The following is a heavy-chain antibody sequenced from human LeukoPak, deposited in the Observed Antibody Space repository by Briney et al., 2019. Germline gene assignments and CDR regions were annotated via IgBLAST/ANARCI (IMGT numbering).Heavy chain of an antibody. J-gene: IGHJ4*02. CDR3: ARNVDTAMVFDY. Sequence: GGSLRLSCAASGFTFSSYAMHWVRQAPGKGLEWVAFIRYDGSNKYYADSVKGRFTISRDNSKNTLYLQMNSLRAEDTAVYYCARNVDTAMVFDYWGQGTLVTVSS. D-gene: IGHD5-18*01. CDR1: GFTFSSYA. V-gene: IGHV3-30*04. CDR2: IRYDGSNK.